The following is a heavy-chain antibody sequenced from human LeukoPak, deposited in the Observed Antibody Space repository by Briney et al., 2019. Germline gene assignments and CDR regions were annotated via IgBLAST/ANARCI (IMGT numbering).Heavy chain of an antibody. V-gene: IGHV3-23*01. CDR2: ISGSGGST. Sequence: GGSLRLSCAASGFTFSSYAMSWVRQAPGKGLEWVSAISGSGGSTYYADSVKGRSTISRDNSKNTLYLQMNSLRAEDTAVYYCAKDRGDIVVVPAAQDYWGQGTLVTVSS. CDR1: GFTFSSYA. CDR3: AKDRGDIVVVPAAQDY. J-gene: IGHJ4*02. D-gene: IGHD2-2*01.